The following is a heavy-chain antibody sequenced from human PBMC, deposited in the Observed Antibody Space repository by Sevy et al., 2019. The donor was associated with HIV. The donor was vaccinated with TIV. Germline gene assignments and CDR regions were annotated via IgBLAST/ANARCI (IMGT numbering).Heavy chain of an antibody. Sequence: GGSLRLSCAASGFTFSSHGMHWVRQAPDKGLEWVAIISYDGSQKYYEDSIKDRFTISRDNSKNTLYLQMNSLRPEDTSIYYCAKDGMASGPRLLWFAELLYHFDFWGQGNLVTVSS. CDR2: ISYDGSQK. D-gene: IGHD3-10*01. CDR1: GFTFSSHG. J-gene: IGHJ4*02. CDR3: AKDGMASGPRLLWFAELLYHFDF. V-gene: IGHV3-30*18.